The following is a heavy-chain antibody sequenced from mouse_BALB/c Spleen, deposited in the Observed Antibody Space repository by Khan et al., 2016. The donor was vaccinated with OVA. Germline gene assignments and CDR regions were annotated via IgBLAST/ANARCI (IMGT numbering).Heavy chain of an antibody. CDR2: IGYRGST. J-gene: IGHJ3*01. CDR1: GYSITTDYA. D-gene: IGHD1-1*02. CDR3: ARLVPGFSY. V-gene: IGHV3-2*02. Sequence: EVKLLESGPGLVKPSQSLSLTCTVTGYSITTDYAWNWIRQFPGNKLEWMGYIGYRGSTSYNPSLKSRISITRDTSKNQFFLQLNSVTTEDTATFYCARLVPGFSYWGQGTLVTVSA.